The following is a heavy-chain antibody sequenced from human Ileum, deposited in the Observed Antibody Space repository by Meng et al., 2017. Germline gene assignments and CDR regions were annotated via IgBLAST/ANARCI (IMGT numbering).Heavy chain of an antibody. CDR2: INPSGGST. CDR1: GYTFTSYY. J-gene: IGHJ4*02. D-gene: IGHD6-19*01. V-gene: IGHV1-46*01. CDR3: ARVGAVASFDY. Sequence: QVQVVQSGGEVKKPGASVKVSFKASGYTFTSYYMHWGRQAPGQGLEWMGIINPSGGSTSYAQKFQGRVTMTRDTSTSTVYMELSSLRSEDTAVYYCARVGAVASFDYWGQGTLVTVSS.